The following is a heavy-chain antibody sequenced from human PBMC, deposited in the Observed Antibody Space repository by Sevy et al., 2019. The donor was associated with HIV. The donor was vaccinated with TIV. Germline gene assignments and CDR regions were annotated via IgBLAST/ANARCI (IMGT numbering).Heavy chain of an antibody. J-gene: IGHJ4*02. Sequence: GGSLRLSCAASGFTFSSYSMNWVRQAPGKGLERVSSISSSSSYIYYADSVKGRFTISRDNAKNSLYLQMNSLRAEDTAVYYCARETHYDYVWGSYRPQPFDYWGQGTLVTVSS. CDR3: ARETHYDYVWGSYRPQPFDY. CDR1: GFTFSSYS. V-gene: IGHV3-21*01. CDR2: ISSSSSYI. D-gene: IGHD3-16*01.